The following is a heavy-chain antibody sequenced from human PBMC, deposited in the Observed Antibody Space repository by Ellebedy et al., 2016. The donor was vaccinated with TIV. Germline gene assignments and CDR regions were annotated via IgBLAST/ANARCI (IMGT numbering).Heavy chain of an antibody. V-gene: IGHV3-30*18. J-gene: IGHJ4*02. Sequence: GGSLRLXCAASGLTFSSSSIHWVRQAPGKGLEWVAVISDDGSNKYYIDSVKGRFTISRDNSKNTLYLQMNSLRDEDTAVYYCAKIRAQWEPLDYWGQGTLVTVSS. CDR1: GLTFSSSS. D-gene: IGHD1-26*01. CDR2: ISDDGSNK. CDR3: AKIRAQWEPLDY.